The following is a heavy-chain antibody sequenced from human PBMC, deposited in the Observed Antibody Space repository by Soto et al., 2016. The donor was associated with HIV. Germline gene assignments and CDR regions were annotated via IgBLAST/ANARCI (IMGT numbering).Heavy chain of an antibody. CDR3: AREGGYGDSEGAFDI. Sequence: QVQLVQSGAEVKKPGSSVKVSCKASGGTFSSNAISWLRQAPGQGLEWMGIINPSGSSTSFAQKFQDRITMTSDTSTSTVYMQLGSLRSEDTALYYCAREGGYGDSEGAFDIWGQGTMVTVSS. J-gene: IGHJ3*02. CDR2: INPSGSST. V-gene: IGHV1-46*01. D-gene: IGHD4-17*01. CDR1: GGTFSSNA.